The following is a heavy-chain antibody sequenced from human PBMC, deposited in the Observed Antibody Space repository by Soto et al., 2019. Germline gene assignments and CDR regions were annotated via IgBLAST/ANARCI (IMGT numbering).Heavy chain of an antibody. J-gene: IGHJ5*02. V-gene: IGHV3-15*01. Sequence: GGSLRLSCAASGFTLRSYWMSWVRQAPGKGLEWVGRIKSKTDGGTTDYAAPVKGRFTISRDDSKNTLYLQMNSLKTEDTAVYYCTTDTTVTTADKRFDPWGQGTLVTVSS. CDR1: GFTLRSYW. D-gene: IGHD4-17*01. CDR2: IKSKTDGGTT. CDR3: TTDTTVTTADKRFDP.